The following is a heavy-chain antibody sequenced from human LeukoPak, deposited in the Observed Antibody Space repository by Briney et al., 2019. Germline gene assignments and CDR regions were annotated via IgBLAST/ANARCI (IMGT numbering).Heavy chain of an antibody. CDR3: ARGGFMHALDI. CDR1: GFIFSDHY. J-gene: IGHJ3*02. CDR2: INNDGSDT. V-gene: IGHV3-74*01. Sequence: PGGSLRLSCAASGFIFSDHYMDWVRQAPGKGPVWDAFINNDGSDTNYADSVKGRFTISRDNAENTLYLQMNSLRVEDTAVYYCARGGFMHALDIWGQGIKVTVSS. D-gene: IGHD3-16*01.